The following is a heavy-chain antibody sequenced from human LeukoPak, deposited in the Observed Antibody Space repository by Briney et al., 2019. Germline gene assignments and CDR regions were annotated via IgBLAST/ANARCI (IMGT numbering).Heavy chain of an antibody. V-gene: IGHV1-2*06. CDR1: GYTFTGYY. J-gene: IGHJ4*02. Sequence: ASVKVSCKASGYTFTGYYMYWVRQAPGQGLEWMGRINSNSGGTNYAQKFQGRVTITRDTSASTAYMELSSLRSEDTAVYYCARGSKDGFDYWGQGTLVTVSS. CDR3: ARGSKDGFDY. CDR2: INSNSGGT.